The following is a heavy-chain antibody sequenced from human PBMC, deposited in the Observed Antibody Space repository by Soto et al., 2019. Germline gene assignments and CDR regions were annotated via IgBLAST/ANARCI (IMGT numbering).Heavy chain of an antibody. D-gene: IGHD6-13*01. CDR3: GRGPSPRAPAGGTPYYYAMDV. Sequence: ASVKVSCKASGYDFTAYDINWVRQASGQGLEWMGWMNPINGATGSARRFQGRVSMTRNTATGTAYLELTSLRSDDSAVYCCGRGPSPRAPAGGTPYYYAMDVWGQGTTVTVSS. J-gene: IGHJ6*02. CDR1: GYDFTAYD. CDR2: MNPINGAT. V-gene: IGHV1-8*02.